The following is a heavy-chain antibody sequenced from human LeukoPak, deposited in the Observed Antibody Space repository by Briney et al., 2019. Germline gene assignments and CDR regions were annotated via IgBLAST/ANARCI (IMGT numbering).Heavy chain of an antibody. CDR1: GFTFSSYW. Sequence: GGSLRLSCAASGFTFSSYWMHWVRQAPGKGLVWVTRINSDGSSTSYADSVKGRFTISRDNAKNTLYLQMNSLRAEDTAVYYCARDGTSIELDWFDPWGQGTLVTVSS. V-gene: IGHV3-74*01. J-gene: IGHJ5*02. CDR2: INSDGSST. CDR3: ARDGTSIELDWFDP. D-gene: IGHD6-6*01.